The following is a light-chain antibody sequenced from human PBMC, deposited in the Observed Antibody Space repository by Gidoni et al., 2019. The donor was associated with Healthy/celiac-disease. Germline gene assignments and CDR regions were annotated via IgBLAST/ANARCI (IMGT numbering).Light chain of an antibody. CDR1: SLRSYY. Sequence: SSELTQDPAVSGALGQTVRITCQGDSLRSYYASWYQQKPGQAPVLVIYGKNNRPSGIPDRFSGSSSGNTASLTITGAQAEDEADYYCNSRDSSGVVFGGGTKLTVL. V-gene: IGLV3-19*01. CDR3: NSRDSSGVV. CDR2: GKN. J-gene: IGLJ2*01.